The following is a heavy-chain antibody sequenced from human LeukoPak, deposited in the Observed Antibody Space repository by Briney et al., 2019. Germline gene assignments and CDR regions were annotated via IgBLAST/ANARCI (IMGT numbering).Heavy chain of an antibody. CDR3: AKDADRYYDILTGYYPDY. V-gene: IGHV3-30*02. CDR2: IRYDGSNK. J-gene: IGHJ4*02. Sequence: GGSLRLSCAASGFTLSSYGMHWVRQAPGKGLEWVAFIRYDGSNKYYADSVKGRFTISRDNSKNTLYLQMNSLRAEDTAVYYCAKDADRYYDILTGYYPDYWGQGTLVTVSS. CDR1: GFTLSSYG. D-gene: IGHD3-9*01.